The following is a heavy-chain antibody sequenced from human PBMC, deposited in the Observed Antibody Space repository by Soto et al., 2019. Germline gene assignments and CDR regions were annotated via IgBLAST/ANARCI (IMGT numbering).Heavy chain of an antibody. D-gene: IGHD5-12*01. CDR3: LTSIREATRDFDY. CDR2: IRSKAYSYAT. CDR1: GFSFSGSA. Sequence: GGSLRLSCAASGFSFSGSAMYWVRQASGKGLEWVGRIRSKAYSYATAYGASLKGRFSIFRDDTKNTAYLQINSLKSEDTAVYYCLTSIREATRDFDYWGQGTLVTVSS. J-gene: IGHJ4*02. V-gene: IGHV3-73*01.